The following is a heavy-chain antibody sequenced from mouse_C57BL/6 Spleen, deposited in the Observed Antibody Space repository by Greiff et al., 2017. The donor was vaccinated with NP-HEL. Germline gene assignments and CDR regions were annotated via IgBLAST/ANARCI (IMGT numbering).Heavy chain of an antibody. CDR3: AQSSSYYYGSSFSMDY. CDR1: GYTFTSYW. Sequence: QVQLKQPGAELVKPGASVKLSCKASGYTFTSYWMQWVKQRPGQGLEWIGEIDPSDSYTNYHPKFQGQATLTVDTSSSTAYMQLSSLTSEDSAVYYCAQSSSYYYGSSFSMDYWGQGTSVTVSS. V-gene: IGHV1-50*01. J-gene: IGHJ4*01. D-gene: IGHD1-1*01. CDR2: IDPSDSYT.